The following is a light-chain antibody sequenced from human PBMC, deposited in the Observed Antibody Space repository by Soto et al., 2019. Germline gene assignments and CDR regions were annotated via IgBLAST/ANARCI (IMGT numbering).Light chain of an antibody. V-gene: IGLV2-14*01. Sequence: QSVRTQPASVSGSPGQSITISCTGTSSDVGGYNHVSWYQQQSGKAPKLMIHEVSNRPSGVSNRFSGSKSGNTASLTISGLQAEDEADYYCSSYTSSRAYVFGIGTKVTVL. CDR3: SSYTSSRAYV. CDR2: EVS. J-gene: IGLJ1*01. CDR1: SSDVGGYNH.